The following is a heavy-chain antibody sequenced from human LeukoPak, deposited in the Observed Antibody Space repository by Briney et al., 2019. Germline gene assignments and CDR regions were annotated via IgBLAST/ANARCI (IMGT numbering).Heavy chain of an antibody. Sequence: SVKVSCKASGGAFSSYAISWVRQAPGQGLEWMGGIIPIFGTANYAQKFQGRVTITADKSTSTAYMELSSLRSEDTAVYYCAKSKGYYDSSGRLDYWGQGTLVTVSS. CDR1: GGAFSSYA. V-gene: IGHV1-69*06. D-gene: IGHD3-22*01. CDR3: AKSKGYYDSSGRLDY. J-gene: IGHJ4*02. CDR2: IIPIFGTA.